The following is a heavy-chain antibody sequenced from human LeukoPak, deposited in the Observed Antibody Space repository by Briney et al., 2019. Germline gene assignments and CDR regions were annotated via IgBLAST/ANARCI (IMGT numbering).Heavy chain of an antibody. V-gene: IGHV4-59*08. CDR2: IYYNGST. J-gene: IGHJ4*02. D-gene: IGHD2-15*01. Sequence: SETLSLTCTVSGGSISSYYWSWIRQPPGKGLEWIGYIYYNGSTNYNPSLKSRVTISVDTSKNQFSLKLSSVTAADTAVYYCARHIAGHFDYWGQGTLVTVSS. CDR3: ARHIAGHFDY. CDR1: GGSISSYY.